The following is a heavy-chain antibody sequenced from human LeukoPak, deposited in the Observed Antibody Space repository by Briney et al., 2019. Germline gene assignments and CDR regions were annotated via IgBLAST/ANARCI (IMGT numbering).Heavy chain of an antibody. J-gene: IGHJ4*02. Sequence: ASVKVSCKASGYTFTGYYMHWVRQAPGQGLEWMGWINPNSGGTNYAQKFQGWVTMTRDTSISTAYMELSRLRFDDTAVYYCARRTTVGDFDYWGQGTLVTVSS. V-gene: IGHV1-2*04. CDR3: ARRTTVGDFDY. D-gene: IGHD4-17*01. CDR1: GYTFTGYY. CDR2: INPNSGGT.